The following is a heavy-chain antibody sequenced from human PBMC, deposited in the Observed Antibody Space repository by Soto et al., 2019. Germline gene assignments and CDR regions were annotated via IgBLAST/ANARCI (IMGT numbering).Heavy chain of an antibody. CDR3: AKERVVVTATPDFDY. V-gene: IGHV3-30*18. CDR2: ISYDGSNK. J-gene: IGHJ4*02. D-gene: IGHD2-21*02. CDR1: GFTFSSYG. Sequence: QVQLVESGGGVVQPGRSLRLPCAASGFTFSSYGMHWVRQAPGKGLEWVAVISYDGSNKYYADSVKGRFTISRDNSKNTLYLQMNSLRAEDTAVYYCAKERVVVTATPDFDYWGQGTLVTVSS.